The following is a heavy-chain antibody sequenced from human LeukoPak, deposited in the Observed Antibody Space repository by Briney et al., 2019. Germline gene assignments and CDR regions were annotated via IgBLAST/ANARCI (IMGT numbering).Heavy chain of an antibody. CDR2: IYTSGST. CDR3: ARRGTRYYYDSSGYVDY. V-gene: IGHV4-4*07. Sequence: SETLSLTCTVSGGFISSYYWSWIRQPAGKGLEWIGRIYTSGSTNYNPSLKSRVTISVDTSKNQFSLKLSSVTAADTAVYYCARRGTRYYYDSSGYVDYWGQGTLVTVSS. J-gene: IGHJ4*02. D-gene: IGHD3-22*01. CDR1: GGFISSYY.